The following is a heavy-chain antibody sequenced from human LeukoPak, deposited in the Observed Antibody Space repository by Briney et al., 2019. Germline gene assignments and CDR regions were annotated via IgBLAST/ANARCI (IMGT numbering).Heavy chain of an antibody. CDR3: ARDLSEWIQLWLSYLDY. V-gene: IGHV3-48*01. D-gene: IGHD5-18*01. Sequence: GGSLRLSCAASGFTFSSYSMNWVRQAPGKGLEWVSYISSSSSTIYYADSVKGRFTISRDNAKNSLYLQMNSLRAEDTAVYYCARDLSEWIQLWLSYLDYWGQGTLVTVSS. J-gene: IGHJ4*02. CDR2: ISSSSSTI. CDR1: GFTFSSYS.